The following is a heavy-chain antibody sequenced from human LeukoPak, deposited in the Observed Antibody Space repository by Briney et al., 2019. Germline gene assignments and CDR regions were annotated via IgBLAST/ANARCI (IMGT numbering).Heavy chain of an antibody. CDR1: GFTFRSYW. D-gene: IGHD3-22*01. J-gene: IGHJ3*02. V-gene: IGHV3-7*01. Sequence: PGGSLRLSCAASGFTFRSYWMSWVRQAPGKGLEWVANIKEDGSEKYYLDAVKGRFSSSIDNAKNSLYVQMNSLRAEDTDVYYCAREPLTYDSSGYYAGGSFDIWGQGTMVTVSS. CDR2: IKEDGSEK. CDR3: AREPLTYDSSGYYAGGSFDI.